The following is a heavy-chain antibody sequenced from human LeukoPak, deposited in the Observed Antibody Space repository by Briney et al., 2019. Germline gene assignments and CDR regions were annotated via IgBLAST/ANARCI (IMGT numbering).Heavy chain of an antibody. D-gene: IGHD3-3*01. CDR3: ARDARGWSGFDY. J-gene: IGHJ4*02. Sequence: KPSGTLSLTCRGSGGSISSYYWSWIRQPAGEGREWIGRIYTTGNTDYNPSLKSRVTMSVDTSKNQFSLNLSSVTAADTAVYYCARDARGWSGFDYWGQGTLVTVSS. V-gene: IGHV4-4*07. CDR2: IYTTGNT. CDR1: GGSISSYY.